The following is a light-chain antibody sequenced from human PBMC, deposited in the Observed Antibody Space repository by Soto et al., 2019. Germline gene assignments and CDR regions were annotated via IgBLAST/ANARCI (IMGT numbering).Light chain of an antibody. V-gene: IGLV3-25*03. CDR2: KDS. CDR3: QSTDSSGTVV. CDR1: ALPKQY. Sequence: SYELTQPPSVSVSPGQTARITCSGDALPKQYAYWYQQKPGQAPVLVIYKDSERPSGIPERFSGSSSGTTVTLTISGVQAEDEADYYCQSTDSSGTVVFGGGTKVTLL. J-gene: IGLJ2*01.